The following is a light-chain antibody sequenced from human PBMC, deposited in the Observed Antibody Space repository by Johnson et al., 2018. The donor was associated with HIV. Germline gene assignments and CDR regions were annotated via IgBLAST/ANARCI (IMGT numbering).Light chain of an antibody. CDR2: KND. V-gene: IGLV1-51*02. CDR3: GIWQTGLSTGGV. Sequence: QSVLTQPPSVSAAPGQKVTISCSGSYSDIGNNFVSWYQQLPGAAPKLLIYKNDQRPSGIPDRFSGSKSGTSATLSITGLQTGDEADYYCGIWQTGLSTGGVFGTVTKVTVL. CDR1: YSDIGNNF. J-gene: IGLJ1*01.